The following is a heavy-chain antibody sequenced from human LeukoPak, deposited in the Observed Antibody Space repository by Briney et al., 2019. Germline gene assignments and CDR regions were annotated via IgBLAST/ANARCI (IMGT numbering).Heavy chain of an antibody. J-gene: IGHJ6*02. D-gene: IGHD4/OR15-4a*01. V-gene: IGHV1-2*02. CDR2: INPNSGGT. Sequence: GASVKVSCKASGYTFTGYYMHWVRQAPGQGLEWMGWINPNSGGTNYAQKFQGRVTMTRDTSISTAYMELSRLRSDDTAVYYCARERGDANGRGYYYYGMDVWGQGTTVTVSS. CDR1: GYTFTGYY. CDR3: ARERGDANGRGYYYYGMDV.